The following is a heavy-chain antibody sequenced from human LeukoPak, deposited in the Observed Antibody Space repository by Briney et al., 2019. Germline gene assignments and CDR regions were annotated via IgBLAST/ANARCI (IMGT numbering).Heavy chain of an antibody. CDR1: GVSMNNYY. D-gene: IGHD3-10*01. Sequence: SETLSLTCNVFGVSMNNYYWSWIRQPPGKGLEWIGNINDSGSTNSNPSLKSRATISVDMSRKHFFLDLSSVTAADTAVYYCARAVHYSGTSDQYTGGWYYFDFWGQGTLVTVSS. V-gene: IGHV4-59*01. CDR2: INDSGST. CDR3: ARAVHYSGTSDQYTGGWYYFDF. J-gene: IGHJ4*02.